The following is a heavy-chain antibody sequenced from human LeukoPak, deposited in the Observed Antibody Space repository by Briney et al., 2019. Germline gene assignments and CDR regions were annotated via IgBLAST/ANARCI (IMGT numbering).Heavy chain of an antibody. CDR1: GFTFSIYW. D-gene: IGHD6-13*01. V-gene: IGHV3-7*01. CDR2: IKQDGGEI. CDR3: ATYLRNTAAGYYYFEY. J-gene: IGHJ4*02. Sequence: GGSLRLSCAASGFTFSIYWMDWVRQAPGKGLEWVANIKQDGGEIYYVDSVKGRFTISRDNAKNSVSLQMNSLRAEDTAIYYCATYLRNTAAGYYYFEYWGQGTLVTVSS.